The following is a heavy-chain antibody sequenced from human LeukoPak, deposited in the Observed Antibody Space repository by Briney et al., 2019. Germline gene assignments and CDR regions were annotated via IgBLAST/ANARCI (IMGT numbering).Heavy chain of an antibody. CDR1: GFTFSSYD. V-gene: IGHV3-13*01. CDR3: ARENSAGDAFDI. Sequence: SGGSLRLSCAASGFTFSSYDMHWVRQATGKGLEWVSAIGTAGDTYYPGSVKGRFTISRENVKNSLYLQMNSLRAGDTAVYYCARENSAGDAFDIWGQGTMVTVSS. CDR2: IGTAGDT. D-gene: IGHD4-23*01. J-gene: IGHJ3*02.